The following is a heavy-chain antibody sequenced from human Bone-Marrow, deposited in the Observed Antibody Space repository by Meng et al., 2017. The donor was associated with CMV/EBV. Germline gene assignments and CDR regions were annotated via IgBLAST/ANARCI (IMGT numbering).Heavy chain of an antibody. CDR1: GFTFSSYG. D-gene: IGHD2-15*01. Sequence: GESLKISCAASGFTFSSYGMHWVRQAPGKGLEWVAFIRYDGSNKYYADSVKGRFTISRDNSKNTLYLQMNSPRAEDTAVYYCARDLLYCSGGSCYNYFDYWGQGTLVTVSS. CDR3: ARDLLYCSGGSCYNYFDY. CDR2: IRYDGSNK. J-gene: IGHJ4*02. V-gene: IGHV3-30*02.